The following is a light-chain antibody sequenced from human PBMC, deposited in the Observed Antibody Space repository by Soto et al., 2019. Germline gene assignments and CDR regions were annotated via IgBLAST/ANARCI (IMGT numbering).Light chain of an antibody. J-gene: IGKJ4*01. V-gene: IGKV3-11*01. CDR2: DAS. Sequence: EIVLTQSPGTLSLSPGERATLSCRASQSVSNKYLAWYQQKPGQAPRLLIYDASNRATGIPARFSGSGSGTDFTLTISSLEPEDFAVYYCQQRSNWLTFGGGTKVDIK. CDR3: QQRSNWLT. CDR1: QSVSNKY.